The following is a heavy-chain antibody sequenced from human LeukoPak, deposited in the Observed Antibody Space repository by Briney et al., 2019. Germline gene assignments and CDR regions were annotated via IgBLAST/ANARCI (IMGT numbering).Heavy chain of an antibody. CDR2: INPTGSST. V-gene: IGHV1-46*01. CDR3: ARDNSRAYSVGGSAWWFDP. CDR1: GYTFTNYY. D-gene: IGHD1-26*01. J-gene: IGHJ5*02. Sequence: ASVKVSCNASGYTFTNYYMHWVRQAPGQGLEWMGLINPTGSSTSYAQKFQGRLSLTRDMSTSTDYMELTSLRSEDTAVYYCARDNSRAYSVGGSAWWFDPWGQGTLVTVSS.